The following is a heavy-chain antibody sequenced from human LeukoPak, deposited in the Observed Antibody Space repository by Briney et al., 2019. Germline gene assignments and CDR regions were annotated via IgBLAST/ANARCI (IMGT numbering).Heavy chain of an antibody. CDR3: AKDARRTFGLSSGLYRGSYYFDY. CDR1: GFTFNSYS. Sequence: IPGGSLRLSCAASGFTFNSYSMNWVRQAPGKGLEWISSISGSNSYIYYADSMKGRFTISRDNAKNSLYLQMNSLRPEDTAVYYCAKDARRTFGLSSGLYRGSYYFDYWGQGTLVTVSS. D-gene: IGHD6-19*01. V-gene: IGHV3-21*01. J-gene: IGHJ4*02. CDR2: ISGSNSYI.